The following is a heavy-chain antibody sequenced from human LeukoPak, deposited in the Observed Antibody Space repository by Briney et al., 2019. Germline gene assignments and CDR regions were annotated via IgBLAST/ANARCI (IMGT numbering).Heavy chain of an antibody. Sequence: GGSLRLSCAASGFTFSSYSMNWVRQAPGKGLEWVSSISSSSSYIYYAHSVKGRFTISRDNAKDSLYLQMNSLRAEDTAVYYCARSVCSSTSCYHRYYFDYWGQGTLVTVSS. CDR1: GFTFSSYS. D-gene: IGHD2-2*01. CDR3: ARSVCSSTSCYHRYYFDY. V-gene: IGHV3-21*01. J-gene: IGHJ4*02. CDR2: ISSSSSYI.